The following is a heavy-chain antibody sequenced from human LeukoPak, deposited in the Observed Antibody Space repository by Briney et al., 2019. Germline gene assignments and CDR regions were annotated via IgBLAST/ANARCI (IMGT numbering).Heavy chain of an antibody. V-gene: IGHV4-59*08. CDR3: ARHRVLDYDILTGPFDY. Sequence: SETLSLTCTVSGGSISSYYWSWIRQPPGKGLEWLGYIYYSGSTNYNPSLKSRVTISVDTSKNQFSLKLSSVTAADTAVYYCARHRVLDYDILTGPFDYWGQGTLVTVSS. CDR2: IYYSGST. D-gene: IGHD3-9*01. CDR1: GGSISSYY. J-gene: IGHJ4*02.